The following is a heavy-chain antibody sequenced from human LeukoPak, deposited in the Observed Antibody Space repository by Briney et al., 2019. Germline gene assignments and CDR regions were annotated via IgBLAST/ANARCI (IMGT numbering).Heavy chain of an antibody. V-gene: IGHV5-51*01. Sequence: NRGESLKISCKGSGYSFTSYWIGWVRQMPGKGLEWMGIIYPGDSDTRYSPSFQGQVTISADKSISTAYLQWSSLKASDTAMYYCARHLSGSYPGAPSLDYWGQGTLVTVSS. J-gene: IGHJ4*02. CDR1: GYSFTSYW. CDR2: IYPGDSDT. D-gene: IGHD1-26*01. CDR3: ARHLSGSYPGAPSLDY.